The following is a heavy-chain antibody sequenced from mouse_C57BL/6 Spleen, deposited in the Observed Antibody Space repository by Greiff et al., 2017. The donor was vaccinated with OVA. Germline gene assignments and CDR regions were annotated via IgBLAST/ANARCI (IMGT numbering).Heavy chain of an antibody. J-gene: IGHJ1*03. CDR1: GFTFTDYY. CDR3: ASSDYYGSSRYFDV. Sequence: EVKLVESGGGLVQPGGSLSLSCAASGFTFTDYYMSWVRQPPGKALEWLGFIRNKANGYTTEYSASVKGRFTIARDNSQSILYLQMNALRAEDSATYYCASSDYYGSSRYFDVWGTGTTVTVSS. D-gene: IGHD1-1*01. V-gene: IGHV7-3*01. CDR2: IRNKANGYTT.